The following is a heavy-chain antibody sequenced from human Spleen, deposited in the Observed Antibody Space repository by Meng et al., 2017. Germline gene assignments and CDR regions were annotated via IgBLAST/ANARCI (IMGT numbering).Heavy chain of an antibody. D-gene: IGHD4-11*01. V-gene: IGHV4-34*01. J-gene: IGHJ4*02. CDR3: ARGPTTMAHDFDY. CDR1: GGSFSDYY. CDR2: INHSGST. Sequence: QGPLTQWGAGLLKPSEPPSLTCVVSGGSFSDYYWSWIRQPPGKGLEWIGEINHSGSTNYNPSLESRATISVDTSQNNLSLKLSSVTAADSAVYYCARGPTTMAHDFDYWGQGTLVTVSS.